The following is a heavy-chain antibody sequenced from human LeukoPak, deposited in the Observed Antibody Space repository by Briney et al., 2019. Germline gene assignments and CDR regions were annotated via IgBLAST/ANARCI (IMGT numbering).Heavy chain of an antibody. D-gene: IGHD3-9*01. V-gene: IGHV4-39*07. Sequence: PSETLSLTCTVSGGSISSSSYYWGWIRQPPGKGLEWIGSIYYSGSTYYNPSLKSRVTISVDTSKNQFSLKLSSVTAADTAVYYCARAFSYYDILTGLGYWGQGTLVTVSS. J-gene: IGHJ4*02. CDR2: IYYSGST. CDR3: ARAFSYYDILTGLGY. CDR1: GGSISSSSYY.